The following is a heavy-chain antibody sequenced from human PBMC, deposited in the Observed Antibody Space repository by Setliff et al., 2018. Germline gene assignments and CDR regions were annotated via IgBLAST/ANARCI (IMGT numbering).Heavy chain of an antibody. Sequence: SETLSLTCSASGDSISSGYYYWSWIRQHPGKGLEWIGYISYSGSTYYNPSLKSRLTISLDTSQNQFSLNLSSVTAADTAVYYCARTGTYRYFDYWGQGALVTVSS. J-gene: IGHJ4*02. CDR2: ISYSGST. V-gene: IGHV4-31*03. D-gene: IGHD1-1*01. CDR3: ARTGTYRYFDY. CDR1: GDSISSGYYY.